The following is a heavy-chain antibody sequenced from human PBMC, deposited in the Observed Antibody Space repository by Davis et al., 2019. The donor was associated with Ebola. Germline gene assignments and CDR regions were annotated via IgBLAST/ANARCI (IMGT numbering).Heavy chain of an antibody. CDR1: GFTFSDYY. CDR2: IGPSGNSF. D-gene: IGHD3-22*01. V-gene: IGHV3-11*04. Sequence: PGGSLRLSCEVSGFTFSDYYMSWIRQAPGKGLEWIAYIGPSGNSFYCADSVKGRFTISRDNAKNSLYLQMDSLRDEETAVYYCAKEGGYNSRPYGAYFDYWGQGTLVTVSS. J-gene: IGHJ4*02. CDR3: AKEGGYNSRPYGAYFDY.